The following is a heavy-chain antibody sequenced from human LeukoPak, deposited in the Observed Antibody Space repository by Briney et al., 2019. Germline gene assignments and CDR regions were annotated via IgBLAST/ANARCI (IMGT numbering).Heavy chain of an antibody. CDR2: IYYSGST. CDR1: GGSISSYY. V-gene: IGHV4-59*01. D-gene: IGHD4-17*01. CDR3: ARNDYGDYALRY. J-gene: IGHJ4*02. Sequence: SETLSLTCTVSGGSISSYYWSWIRQPPGKGLEWIGYIYYSGSTNYNPSLKSRVTISVDTSKNQFSLKLSSVTAADTAVYYCARNDYGDYALRYWGQGTLVTVSS.